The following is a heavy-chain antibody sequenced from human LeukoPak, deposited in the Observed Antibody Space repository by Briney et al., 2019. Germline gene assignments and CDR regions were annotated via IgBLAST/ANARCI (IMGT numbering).Heavy chain of an antibody. V-gene: IGHV4-59*01. D-gene: IGHD4-23*01. Sequence: SETLSLTCTVSGGSISSYYWSWIRQPPGKGLEWIGYIYYSGSTNYNPSLKSRVTISVDTSKNQFSLKLSSVTAADTAVYYCAGARNYGGNSGSWFDPWGQGTLVTVSS. J-gene: IGHJ5*02. CDR3: AGARNYGGNSGSWFDP. CDR2: IYYSGST. CDR1: GGSISSYY.